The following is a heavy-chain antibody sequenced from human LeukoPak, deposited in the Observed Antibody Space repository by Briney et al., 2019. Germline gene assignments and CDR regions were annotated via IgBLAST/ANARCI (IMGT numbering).Heavy chain of an antibody. V-gene: IGHV3-64*01. J-gene: IGHJ4*02. Sequence: GGSLRLSCAASGFTFSSYAMHWVRQVPGKGLEYVSAVSISGGSTYYANSVKGRFTISRDNSKNTLYLQIGSLRTEDMAIYYCARGPDVVLVSHWSFFDYWGQGTLVTVPS. CDR2: VSISGGST. D-gene: IGHD2-8*02. CDR3: ARGPDVVLVSHWSFFDY. CDR1: GFTFSSYA.